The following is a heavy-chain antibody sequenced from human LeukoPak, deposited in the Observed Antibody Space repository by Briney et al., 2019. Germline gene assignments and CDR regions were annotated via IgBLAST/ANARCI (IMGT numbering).Heavy chain of an antibody. J-gene: IGHJ6*03. CDR2: IKSKTDGGTT. Sequence: GGSLRLSCAASGFTFGNAWMSWVRQAPGKGLEWVGRIKSKTDGGTTDYAAPVKGRFTISRDDSKNTLYLQMNSLRAEDTAVYYCARKGIGSSRYQNMDVWGKGTTVTVSS. D-gene: IGHD6-25*01. CDR3: ARKGIGSSRYQNMDV. V-gene: IGHV3-15*01. CDR1: GFTFGNAW.